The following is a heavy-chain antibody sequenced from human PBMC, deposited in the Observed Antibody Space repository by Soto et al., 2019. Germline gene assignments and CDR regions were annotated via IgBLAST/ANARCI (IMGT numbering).Heavy chain of an antibody. J-gene: IGHJ6*02. CDR2: IHHSGSI. Sequence: QVQLQQSGPGLVTPSQTLSLTCTVSGDSISSNYYHWTWIRQSPGKGLEWIGYIHHSGSILYNPSLKSRLTISVDTSKNQFSLHLTSVTAADTAVYFCAREDDGGDSLDVWGQGTTVTVSS. D-gene: IGHD2-21*02. V-gene: IGHV4-30-4*08. CDR3: AREDDGGDSLDV. CDR1: GDSISSNYYH.